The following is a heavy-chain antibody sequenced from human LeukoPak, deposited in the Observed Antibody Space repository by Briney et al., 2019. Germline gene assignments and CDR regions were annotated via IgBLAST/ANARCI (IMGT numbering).Heavy chain of an antibody. V-gene: IGHV1-2*02. Sequence: GASVKLSCKASGYTFTDYYMHWVRQAPGQGLEWMGCINPNSGGTDYAQKSQGRVTMTRDTSISTAYMELSSLTSDDTAIYYCARGRTPAGGRDLDDYWGQGTLVTVSS. CDR3: ARGRTPAGGRDLDDY. J-gene: IGHJ4*02. D-gene: IGHD6-13*01. CDR1: GYTFTDYY. CDR2: INPNSGGT.